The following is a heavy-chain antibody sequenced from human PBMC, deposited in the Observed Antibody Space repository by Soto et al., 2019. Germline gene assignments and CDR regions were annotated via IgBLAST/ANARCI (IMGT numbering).Heavy chain of an antibody. D-gene: IGHD6-6*01. J-gene: IGHJ6*03. CDR2: ISSSSSYI. CDR3: ARDLGARPPDYYYYYYMDV. CDR1: GFTFSSHS. V-gene: IGHV3-21*01. Sequence: PGGSLRLSCAASGFTFSSHSMNWVRQAPGKGLEWVSSISSSSSYIYYADSVKGRFTISRDNAKNSLYLQMNSLRAEDTAVYYCARDLGARPPDYYYYYYMDVWGKGTTVTVSS.